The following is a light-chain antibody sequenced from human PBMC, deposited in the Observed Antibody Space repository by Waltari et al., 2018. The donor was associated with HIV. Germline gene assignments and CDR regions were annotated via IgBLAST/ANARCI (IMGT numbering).Light chain of an antibody. Sequence: QSALTQPASVSGSPGQSITISCTGTSSDVGAYDYVSWYQQHPGKAPKLIIYEFKNRPSGVSDRFSGSKSGDTASLTISGLHVEDEADYYCRSFSNTNHVLFGGGTKLTVL. CDR2: EFK. V-gene: IGLV2-14*01. CDR1: SSDVGAYDY. J-gene: IGLJ3*02. CDR3: RSFSNTNHVL.